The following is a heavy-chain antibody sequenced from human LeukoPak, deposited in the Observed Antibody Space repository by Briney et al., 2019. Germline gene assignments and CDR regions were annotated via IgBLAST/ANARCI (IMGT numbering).Heavy chain of an antibody. CDR1: GFTFSNYY. CDR3: ARYLGGEDYGALSY. D-gene: IGHD4-17*01. V-gene: IGHV3-11*01. J-gene: IGHJ4*02. Sequence: GGSLRLSCAASGFTFSNYYMSWIRQAPGKGLEWVSYITSSGSTIYSADSVKGRFTISRDNARNSLYLQMNSLRAEDTAVYYCARYLGGEDYGALSYWGQGTLVTVSS. CDR2: ITSSGSTI.